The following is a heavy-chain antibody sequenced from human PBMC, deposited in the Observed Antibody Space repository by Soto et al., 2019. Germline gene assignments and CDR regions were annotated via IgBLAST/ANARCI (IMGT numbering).Heavy chain of an antibody. Sequence: GGSLNLSCNGSGYTFTTFWLNWVRQTTGKGLEWLGRIDPTDSFTNYSPPFEGPVTISVDRSISTAYLQWNSLQASDTAIYYCARPASGGSRDAFDVWGQGKTVTVSS. D-gene: IGHD2-15*01. V-gene: IGHV5-10-1*01. J-gene: IGHJ3*01. CDR3: ARPASGGSRDAFDV. CDR1: GYTFTTFW. CDR2: IDPTDSFT.